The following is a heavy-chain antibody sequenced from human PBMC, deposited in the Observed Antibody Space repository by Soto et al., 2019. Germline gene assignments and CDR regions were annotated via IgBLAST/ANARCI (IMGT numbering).Heavy chain of an antibody. CDR2: ISWDDDK. CDR3: VQSRCGGDCLQSYSSHFYYGLDV. V-gene: IGHV2-5*02. CDR1: GFSLSTIGVG. D-gene: IGHD2-21*02. J-gene: IGHJ6*02. Sequence: QITLKESGPTLVKPTQTLTLTCTFSGFSLSTIGVGVGWIRQPPGKALEWLALISWDDDKRYSPSLKSRLTVTKDASKNQVVLIMTNKDQVDTYTYYCVQSRCGGDCLQSYSSHFYYGLDVWGQGTTVTVSS.